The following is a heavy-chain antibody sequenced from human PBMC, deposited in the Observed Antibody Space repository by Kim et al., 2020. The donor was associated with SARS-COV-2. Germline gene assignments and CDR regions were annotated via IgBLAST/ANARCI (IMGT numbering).Heavy chain of an antibody. CDR2: INTNTGNP. CDR3: ARGGWFGEKGWFDP. CDR1: GYTFTSYA. D-gene: IGHD3-10*01. V-gene: IGHV7-4-1*02. J-gene: IGHJ5*02. Sequence: ASVKVSCKASGYTFTSYAMNWVRQAPGQGLEWMGWINTNTGNPTYAQGFTGRFVFSLDTSVSTAYLQISSLKAEDTAVYYCARGGWFGEKGWFDPWGQGTLVTVSS.